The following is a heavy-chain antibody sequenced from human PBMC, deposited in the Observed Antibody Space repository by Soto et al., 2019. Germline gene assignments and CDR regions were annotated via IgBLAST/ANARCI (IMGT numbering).Heavy chain of an antibody. Sequence: VQLVESGGGLVQSGGSLRLSCAASGFTFSNYWMHWVRQAPGKGLAWVARIDHDGSTDYAGSVRGRFTVSRDNAENMLYLQMNSLRDDDTALYYCVRDSHGDYWGQGTLVTVSS. CDR3: VRDSHGDY. V-gene: IGHV3-74*01. J-gene: IGHJ4*02. CDR1: GFTFSNYW. CDR2: IDHDGST.